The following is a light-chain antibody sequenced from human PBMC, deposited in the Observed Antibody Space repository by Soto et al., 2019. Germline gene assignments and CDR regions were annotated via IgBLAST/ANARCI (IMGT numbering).Light chain of an antibody. V-gene: IGKV1-39*01. Sequence: DIQMTQSPSSLSASVGDRVTITCRASQTIDRYLNWYQQKPGKAPKLLIYATSTLQRGVPSRFSGGKSGTDSTLTISSLQPEDFATYYCQQSYSTPRTFGQGTKVEIK. CDR3: QQSYSTPRT. CDR2: ATS. CDR1: QTIDRY. J-gene: IGKJ1*01.